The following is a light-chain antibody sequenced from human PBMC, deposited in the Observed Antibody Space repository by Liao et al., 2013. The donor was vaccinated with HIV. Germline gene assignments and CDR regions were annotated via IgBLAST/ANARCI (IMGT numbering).Light chain of an antibody. V-gene: IGLV3-1*01. J-gene: IGLJ1*01. Sequence: SYGLTQPPSVSVSTGQTASITCYGDNLSNILGNKYLHWYLQRPGQSPVLVIYQDSKRPSGIPGRFSGSSSGNTATLTIRGTQAVDEADYFCEAWYFSTGVFGTGTKVSVL. CDR1: NLSNILGNKY. CDR3: EAWYFSTGV. CDR2: QDS.